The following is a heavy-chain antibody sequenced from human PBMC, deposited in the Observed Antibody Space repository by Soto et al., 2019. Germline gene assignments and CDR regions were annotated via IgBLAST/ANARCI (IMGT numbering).Heavy chain of an antibody. CDR1: GYTFTSYG. D-gene: IGHD3-3*01. CDR3: ARERSIRFLEWSRDGPSAPAFDI. Sequence: ASVKVSCRASGYTFTSYGISWVRRAPGQGLEWMGWISAYNGNTNYAQKLQGRVTMTTDTSTSTAYMELRSLRSDDTAVYYCARERSIRFLEWSRDGPSAPAFDIWGQGTMVTVSS. J-gene: IGHJ3*02. CDR2: ISAYNGNT. V-gene: IGHV1-18*01.